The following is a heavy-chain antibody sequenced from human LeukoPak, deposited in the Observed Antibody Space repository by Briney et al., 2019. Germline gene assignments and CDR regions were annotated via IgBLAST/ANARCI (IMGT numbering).Heavy chain of an antibody. Sequence: GGSLRLSCAASGFTFSSYAMSWVRQAPGKGLEWVSAISGSGGSTYHADSVKGRFTISRDNSKNTLYLQMNSLRAEDTAVYYCAKGTVGYYYDSSGPVEWGQGTLVTVSS. D-gene: IGHD3-22*01. V-gene: IGHV3-23*01. CDR2: ISGSGGST. CDR1: GFTFSSYA. CDR3: AKGTVGYYYDSSGPVE. J-gene: IGHJ4*02.